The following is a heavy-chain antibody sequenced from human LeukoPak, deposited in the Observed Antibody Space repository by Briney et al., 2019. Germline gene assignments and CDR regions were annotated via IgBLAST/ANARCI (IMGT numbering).Heavy chain of an antibody. D-gene: IGHD1-26*01. V-gene: IGHV4-61*02. CDR2: IYTSGST. CDR3: AREPYSGSYLGYYFDY. CDR1: GGSISSGSYY. Sequence: PSETLSLTCTVSGGSISSGSYYWSWIRQPAGKGLEWIGRIYTSGSTNYNPSLKSRVTISVDTSKNQFSLKLSSVTAADTAVYYCAREPYSGSYLGYYFDYWGQGTLVTVSS. J-gene: IGHJ4*02.